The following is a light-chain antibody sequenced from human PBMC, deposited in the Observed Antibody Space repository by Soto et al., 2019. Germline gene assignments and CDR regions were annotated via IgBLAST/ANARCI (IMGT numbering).Light chain of an antibody. J-gene: IGKJ2*01. V-gene: IGKV3-11*01. CDR2: DAS. Sequence: EIVLTQSPATLSLSPGERATLSCRASQSVSSHLAWYQQKPGQAPRLLIYDASNRATGIPARFSGSGSGTHFTLTISSLEPEDFAVYYCQQLSDWPTFGQGTKLEIK. CDR3: QQLSDWPT. CDR1: QSVSSH.